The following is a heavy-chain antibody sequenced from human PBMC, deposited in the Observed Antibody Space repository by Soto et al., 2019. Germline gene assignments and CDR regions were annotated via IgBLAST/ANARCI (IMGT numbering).Heavy chain of an antibody. CDR2: IYPGDSDT. V-gene: IGHV5-51*01. Sequence: GESLKVSCKGSGYSFTSYWIGWVRQMPGKGLEWMGIIYPGDSDTRYSPSFQGQVTISADKSISTAYLQWSSLKASDLAMYYCARTSAPGKYYDRMEVWGQGTTVTVSS. D-gene: IGHD6-13*01. J-gene: IGHJ6*02. CDR3: ARTSAPGKYYDRMEV. CDR1: GYSFTSYW.